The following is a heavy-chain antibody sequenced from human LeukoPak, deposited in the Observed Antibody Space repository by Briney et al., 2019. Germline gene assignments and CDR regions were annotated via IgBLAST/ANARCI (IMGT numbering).Heavy chain of an antibody. D-gene: IGHD2-2*01. CDR1: GGTFSSYA. CDR3: ARDRIVVVPAANSYYFDH. V-gene: IGHV1-69*04. CDR2: IIPILGIA. Sequence: SVKVSCKASGGTFSSYAISWVRQAPGQGLEWMGRIIPILGIANYAQKFQGRVTITADKSTSTAYMELSSLRSEDTAVYYCARDRIVVVPAANSYYFDHWGQGTLVTVSS. J-gene: IGHJ4*02.